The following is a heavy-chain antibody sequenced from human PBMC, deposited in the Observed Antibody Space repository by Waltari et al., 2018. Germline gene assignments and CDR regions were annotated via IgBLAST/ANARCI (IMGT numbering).Heavy chain of an antibody. Sequence: QVLLQQWGAGLLKPSETLSLTCAVYGGSFSGYYWTWIRQPPGKGLEWIVEINQSEGTNDNPSLNSRVTMSVDTSKNQFSLNLSSVTAADTAVYYCARGRNYTGHLPDYWGQGNMVTVSS. CDR1: GGSFSGYY. V-gene: IGHV4-34*01. CDR3: ARGRNYTGHLPDY. CDR2: INQSEGT. J-gene: IGHJ4*02. D-gene: IGHD1-7*01.